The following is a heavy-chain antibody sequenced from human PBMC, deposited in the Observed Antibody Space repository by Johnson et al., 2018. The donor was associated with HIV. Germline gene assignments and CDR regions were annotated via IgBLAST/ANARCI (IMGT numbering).Heavy chain of an antibody. D-gene: IGHD6-19*01. CDR3: ARASGQWDAFDI. J-gene: IGHJ3*02. CDR2: ISGSGGST. V-gene: IGHV3-23*04. CDR1: GFTFSSYA. Sequence: VQLVESGGGVVQPGRSRRLSCAAPGFTFSSYAMSWVRQAPGKGLEWVSAISGSGGSTYYAYSVKGRFTISRVNAKNSLYLQMNSLRAEDTAVYYCARASGQWDAFDIWGQ.